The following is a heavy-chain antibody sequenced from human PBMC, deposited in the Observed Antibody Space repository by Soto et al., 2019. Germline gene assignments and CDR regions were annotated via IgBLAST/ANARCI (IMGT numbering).Heavy chain of an antibody. V-gene: IGHV3-23*04. CDR1: GFTSSSYA. CDR2: ISGSGGST. J-gene: IGHJ4*02. CDR3: AKDQDVRMVGPFDY. Sequence: VQLVESGGGLVQPGGSLRLSCAASGFTSSSYAMSWVRQAPGKGLEWVSGISGSGGSTNYADSVKGRFTISRDNSKNTLYLQMNSLRAEDTGVYYCAKDQDVRMVGPFDYWGQGTLVTVSS. D-gene: IGHD2-15*01.